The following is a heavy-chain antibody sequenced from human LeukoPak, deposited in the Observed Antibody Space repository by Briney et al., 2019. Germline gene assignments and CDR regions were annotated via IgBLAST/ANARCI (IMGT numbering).Heavy chain of an antibody. V-gene: IGHV3-23*01. Sequence: GGSLRLSCAASGFTFSSYAMSWVRQAPGKGLEWVSAISGSGGSTYYADSVKGRFTISRDNSKNTLYLQMNSLRAEDTAVYYCAKDGYSSGWPDTLYNWFDPWGQGTLVTVSS. D-gene: IGHD6-19*01. J-gene: IGHJ5*02. CDR2: ISGSGGST. CDR3: AKDGYSSGWPDTLYNWFDP. CDR1: GFTFSSYA.